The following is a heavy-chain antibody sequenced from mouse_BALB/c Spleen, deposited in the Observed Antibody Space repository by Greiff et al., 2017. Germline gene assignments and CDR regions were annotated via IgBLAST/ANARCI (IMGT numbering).Heavy chain of an antibody. D-gene: IGHD2-14*01. J-gene: IGHJ3*01. CDR3: ASPNRYDGAY. CDR2: ISSGGSYT. Sequence: EVHLVESGGGLVKPGGSLKLSCAASGFTFSSYTMSWVRQTPEKRLEWVATISSGGSYTYYPDSVKGRFTISRDNAKNTLYLQMSSLKSEDTAMYYCASPNRYDGAYWGQGTLVTVSA. V-gene: IGHV5-6-4*01. CDR1: GFTFSSYT.